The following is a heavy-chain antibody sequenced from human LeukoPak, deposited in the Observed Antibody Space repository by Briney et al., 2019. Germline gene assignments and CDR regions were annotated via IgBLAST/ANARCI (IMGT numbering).Heavy chain of an antibody. Sequence: SETLSLTCTVSGGSISSYYWSWIRRPPGKGLEWIGCIYYSGSTNYNPSLKSRVTISVDTSKNQFSLKLSSVTAADTAVYYCARGGYSSSWYDPYYYYYMDVWGKGTTVTVSS. V-gene: IGHV4-59*01. D-gene: IGHD6-13*01. CDR2: IYYSGST. CDR3: ARGGYSSSWYDPYYYYYMDV. J-gene: IGHJ6*03. CDR1: GGSISSYY.